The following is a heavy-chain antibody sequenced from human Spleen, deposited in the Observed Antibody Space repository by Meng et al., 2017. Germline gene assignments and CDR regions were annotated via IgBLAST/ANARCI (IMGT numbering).Heavy chain of an antibody. Sequence: HLQHWGAGLFKPSETLSLTRVVSGGSFSDYYWSWIRQPPGKGLEWIGEINHSGSTNYNPSLESRATISVDTSQNNLSLKLSSVTAADSAVYYCARGPTTMAHDFDYWGQGTLVTVSS. CDR2: INHSGST. V-gene: IGHV4-34*01. J-gene: IGHJ4*02. CDR1: GGSFSDYY. CDR3: ARGPTTMAHDFDY. D-gene: IGHD4-11*01.